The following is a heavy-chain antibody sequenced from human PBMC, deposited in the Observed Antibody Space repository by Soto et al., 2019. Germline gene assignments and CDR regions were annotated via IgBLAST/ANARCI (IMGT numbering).Heavy chain of an antibody. Sequence: ASVKVSCKASGYTFTGYYMHWVRQAPGQGLEWMGWINPNSGGTNYAQKFQGRVTMTRDTSISTAYMELSRLRSDDTAVYYCARAPNYYDSSGYPYYFDYWGQGTLVTVSS. D-gene: IGHD3-22*01. J-gene: IGHJ4*02. CDR3: ARAPNYYDSSGYPYYFDY. CDR1: GYTFTGYY. CDR2: INPNSGGT. V-gene: IGHV1-2*02.